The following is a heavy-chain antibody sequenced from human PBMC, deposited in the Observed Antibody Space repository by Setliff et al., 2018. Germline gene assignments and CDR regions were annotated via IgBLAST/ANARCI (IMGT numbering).Heavy chain of an antibody. CDR2: IYHSGST. D-gene: IGHD1-26*01. J-gene: IGHJ4*02. Sequence: PSETLSLTCAVSGYSISSGYYWGWIRQPPGKGLEWIGSIYHSGSTYYNPSLKSRVTISVDASKNQFSLKLSSVTAADTAVYYCVRVPGGRFDYWGQGTLVTVSS. V-gene: IGHV4-38-2*01. CDR1: GYSISSGYY. CDR3: VRVPGGRFDY.